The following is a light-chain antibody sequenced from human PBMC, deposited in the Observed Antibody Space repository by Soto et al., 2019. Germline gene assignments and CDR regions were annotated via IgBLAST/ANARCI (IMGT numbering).Light chain of an antibody. J-gene: IGKJ3*01. CDR2: GAS. Sequence: EIVLTQSPGTLSLSPGERATLSCRASQSVSSSYLAWYQQKPGQAPRLLIYGASSRATGIPDRFSGSGSGTDFTLTINRLEPDDFAVYYCQQYSTSFTFGPGTTVGIK. V-gene: IGKV3-20*01. CDR1: QSVSSSY. CDR3: QQYSTSFT.